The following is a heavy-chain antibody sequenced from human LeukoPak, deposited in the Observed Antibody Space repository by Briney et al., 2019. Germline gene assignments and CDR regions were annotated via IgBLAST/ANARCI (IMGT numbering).Heavy chain of an antibody. CDR2: IRSKAYGGTT. V-gene: IGHV3-49*04. J-gene: IGHJ4*02. CDR3: TRWWSLGYYDSSGYYSYFDY. CDR1: GFTFGDYA. D-gene: IGHD3-22*01. Sequence: GGSLRLSCTASGFTFGDYAMSWVRQAPGKGLEWVGFIRSKAYGGTTEYAASVKGRFTISRDDSKSIAYLQMNSLKTEDTAVYYCTRWWSLGYYDSSGYYSYFDYWGQGTLVTVSS.